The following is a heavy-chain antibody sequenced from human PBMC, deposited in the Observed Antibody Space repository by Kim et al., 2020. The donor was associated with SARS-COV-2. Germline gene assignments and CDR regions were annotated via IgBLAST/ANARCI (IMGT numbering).Heavy chain of an antibody. CDR1: GFTFGDYT. CDR3: VKGGARIPVAGNYF. J-gene: IGHJ4*02. V-gene: IGHV3-9*01. D-gene: IGHD6-19*01. Sequence: LRLSCAASGFTFGDYTMNWVRQVPGKGLEWVSGSSWNGGSKGYADSVKGRFTISRDNAKNSLYLQMDSLRPEDTALYYCVKGGARIPVAGNYFWGRGTLVTVSS. CDR2: SSWNGGSK.